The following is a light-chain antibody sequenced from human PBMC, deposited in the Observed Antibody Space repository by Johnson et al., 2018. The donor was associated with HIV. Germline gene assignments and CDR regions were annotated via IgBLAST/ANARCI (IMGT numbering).Light chain of an antibody. V-gene: IGLV1-44*01. CDR1: SSNIGSNT. Sequence: HSVLTQPPSASGTPGQRVTISCSGSSSNIGSNTVNWYQQLPGTAPKLLIYRNNQRPSGVPDRFSGSQSGTSATLAISGLQAEDEADYYCAAWDDSLNGPYVFGTGTKVTVL. J-gene: IGLJ1*01. CDR2: RNN. CDR3: AAWDDSLNGPYV.